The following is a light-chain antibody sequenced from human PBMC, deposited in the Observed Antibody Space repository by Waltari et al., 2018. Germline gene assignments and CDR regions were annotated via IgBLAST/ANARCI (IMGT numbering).Light chain of an antibody. V-gene: IGKV1-5*03. CDR2: KSF. CDR1: QSISNW. Sequence: DIQMTQSPSTLSASVGDRVTITCRSSQSISNWLDWYQQKPGKAPKVLIYKSFSLQSGVPSRFSGSGSETEFTLTISSLQPDDFATYYCQQYNISPYTFGQGTTLEI. J-gene: IGKJ2*01. CDR3: QQYNISPYT.